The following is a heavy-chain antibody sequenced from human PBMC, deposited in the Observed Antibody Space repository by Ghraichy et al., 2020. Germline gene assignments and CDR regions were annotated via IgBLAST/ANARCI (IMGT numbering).Heavy chain of an antibody. CDR1: GGSFSGYY. D-gene: IGHD3-16*01. CDR2: INHSGST. V-gene: IGHV4-34*01. Sequence: SETLSLTCAVYGGSFSGYYWSWIRQPPGKGLEWIGEINHSGSTNYNPSLKSRVTISVDTSKNQFSLKLSSVTAADTAVYYCARGHGGGGWGYYYYYMDVWGKGTTVTVSS. CDR3: ARGHGGGGWGYYYYYMDV. J-gene: IGHJ6*03.